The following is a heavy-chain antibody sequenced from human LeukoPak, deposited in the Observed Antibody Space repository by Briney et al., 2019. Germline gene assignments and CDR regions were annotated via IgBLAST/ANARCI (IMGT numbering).Heavy chain of an antibody. J-gene: IGHJ4*01. Sequence: GGSLRLSCVASGFTFNSNWMNWVRQAPGKGLEWVANIKQDGSEKYYVDSVKGRFTISRDNTKNSLYLQMNSLRGEDTAVYYCVSKNAIIAWGHGTLVTVSS. CDR3: VSKNAIIA. V-gene: IGHV3-7*01. D-gene: IGHD2-21*01. CDR2: IKQDGSEK. CDR1: GFTFNSNW.